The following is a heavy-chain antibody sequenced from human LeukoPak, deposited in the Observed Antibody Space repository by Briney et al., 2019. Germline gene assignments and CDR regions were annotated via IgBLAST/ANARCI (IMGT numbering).Heavy chain of an antibody. CDR1: GFTFSSYA. CDR2: ISGSGGST. J-gene: IGHJ4*02. CDR3: ARGPLTEVAGTTWDS. V-gene: IGHV3-23*01. D-gene: IGHD6-19*01. Sequence: GGSLRLSCAASGFTFSSYAMSWVRQAPGKGLEWVSAISGSGGSTYYADSVKGRFTISRDNSKNTLYLQMNSLRAEDTAVYFCARGPLTEVAGTTWDSWGRGTLVTVSS.